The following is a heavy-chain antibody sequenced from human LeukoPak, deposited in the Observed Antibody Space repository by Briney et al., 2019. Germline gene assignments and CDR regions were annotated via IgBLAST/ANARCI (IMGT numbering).Heavy chain of an antibody. V-gene: IGHV3-21*01. CDR3: ARAVDYYDSSGYYDY. J-gene: IGHJ4*02. Sequence: GGSLRLSCAASGFTFSSYSMNWVRQAPGKGLEWFSSISSSSSYIYYADSVKGRFTISRDNAQNSLYLQMNSLRAEDTAVYYYARAVDYYDSSGYYDYWGQGTLVTVSS. CDR2: ISSSSSYI. D-gene: IGHD3-22*01. CDR1: GFTFSSYS.